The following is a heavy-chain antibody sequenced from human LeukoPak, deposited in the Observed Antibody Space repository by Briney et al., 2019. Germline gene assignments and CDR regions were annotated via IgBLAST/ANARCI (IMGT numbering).Heavy chain of an antibody. CDR1: GYTLTELS. V-gene: IGHV1-24*01. Sequence: ASVKVSCKVSGYTLTELSMHWVRQAPGKGLEGMGGFDPEDGETIYAQKFQGRVTMTEDTSTDTAYMELSSLRSEDTAVYYCATDRHTYYYDSSGYYFDYWGQGTLVTVSS. CDR2: FDPEDGET. J-gene: IGHJ4*02. D-gene: IGHD3-22*01. CDR3: ATDRHTYYYDSSGYYFDY.